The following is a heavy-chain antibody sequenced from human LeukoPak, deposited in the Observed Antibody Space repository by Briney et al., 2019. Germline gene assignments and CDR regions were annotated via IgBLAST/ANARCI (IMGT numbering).Heavy chain of an antibody. V-gene: IGHV3-23*01. D-gene: IGHD5-18*01. CDR2: ISGSGGST. Sequence: GGSLRLSCAASGFTFSSYAMSWVRQAPGKGLEWVSAISGSGGSTYYADSVKGRFTISRDNSKNTLYLQMNSPRAEDTAVYYCAKGGYSNGRYYYYYMDVWGEGTTVTVSS. J-gene: IGHJ6*03. CDR3: AKGGYSNGRYYYYYMDV. CDR1: GFTFSSYA.